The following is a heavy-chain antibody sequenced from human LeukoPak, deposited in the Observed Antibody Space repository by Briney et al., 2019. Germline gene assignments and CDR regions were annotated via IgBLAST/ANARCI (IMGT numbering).Heavy chain of an antibody. D-gene: IGHD1-1*01. CDR2: IRYDGSNK. Sequence: QTGGSLRLSCAASGFTFSSYGMHWVRQAPGKGLEWVAFIRYDGSNKYYADSVKGRFTISRDNSKNTLYLQMNSLRAEDTAVYYCAVTGRYYFDYWGQGTLVTVSS. V-gene: IGHV3-30*02. CDR1: GFTFSSYG. J-gene: IGHJ4*02. CDR3: AVTGRYYFDY.